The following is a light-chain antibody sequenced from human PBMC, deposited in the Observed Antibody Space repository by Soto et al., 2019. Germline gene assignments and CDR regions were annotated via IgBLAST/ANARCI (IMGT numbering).Light chain of an antibody. CDR2: AAT. V-gene: IGKV1-39*01. CDR3: QQSYSTPDT. Sequence: DIQMTQSPPSRAASVGDRALIACRASQSITNYLDWYQQKPGKAPQLLIYAATSLQSGVPSRFSGGGSGTDFTLTISSLRPGDLATYFCQQSYSTPDTFGQGTKLDIK. CDR1: QSITNY. J-gene: IGKJ2*01.